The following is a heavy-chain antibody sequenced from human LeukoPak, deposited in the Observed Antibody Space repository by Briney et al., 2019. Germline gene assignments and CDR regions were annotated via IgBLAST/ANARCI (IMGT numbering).Heavy chain of an antibody. J-gene: IGHJ4*02. V-gene: IGHV1-69*04. CDR1: GGTFSSYA. CDR2: IIPILGIA. CDR3: ATLDYGFDY. D-gene: IGHD3-10*01. Sequence: SVKVSCKASGGTFSSYAISWVRQAPGQGLEWMGRIIPILGIANYAQKFQGRVTMTENTSTDTAYMELSSLSSEDTAVYYCATLDYGFDYWGQGTLVTVSS.